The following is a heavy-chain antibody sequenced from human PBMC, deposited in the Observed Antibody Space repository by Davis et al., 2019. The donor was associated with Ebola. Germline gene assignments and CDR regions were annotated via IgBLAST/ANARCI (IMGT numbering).Heavy chain of an antibody. D-gene: IGHD1-1*01. CDR3: ARETTLDWFDP. J-gene: IGHJ5*02. Sequence: AASVKVSCKASGYTFTSYGISWVRQAPGQGLEWMGWISAYNGNTNYAQKFQGRVTMTRDTSASTAYMELSSLRSEDTAVYYCARETTLDWFDPWGQGTLVTVSS. CDR2: ISAYNGNT. CDR1: GYTFTSYG. V-gene: IGHV1-18*04.